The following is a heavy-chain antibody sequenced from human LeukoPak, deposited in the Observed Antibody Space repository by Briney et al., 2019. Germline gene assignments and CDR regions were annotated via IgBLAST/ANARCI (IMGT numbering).Heavy chain of an antibody. CDR2: ISAYNGNT. J-gene: IGHJ6*03. Sequence: ASVKVSCKASGYTFTSYGISWVRQAPGQGLEWMGWISAYNGNTNYAQKLQGRVTMTTDTSTSTAYMELRSLRSEDTAVYFCARDRGYSYAKKSSNYYYMDVWGKGTTVTISS. V-gene: IGHV1-18*01. CDR3: ARDRGYSYAKKSSNYYYMDV. D-gene: IGHD5-18*01. CDR1: GYTFTSYG.